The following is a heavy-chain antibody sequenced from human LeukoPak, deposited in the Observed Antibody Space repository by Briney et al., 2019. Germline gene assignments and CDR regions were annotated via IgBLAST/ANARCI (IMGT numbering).Heavy chain of an antibody. CDR1: EYTFTSYY. J-gene: IGHJ6*02. D-gene: IGHD3-9*01. CDR2: INPSGGST. CDR3: ARDPDWLSGYYYYGMDV. Sequence: GASVKVSCKASEYTFTSYYMHWVRQAPGQGLEWMGIINPSGGSTSYAQKFQGRVTMTRDTSTSTVYMELSNLRSEDTAVYYCARDPDWLSGYYYYGMDVWGQGTTVTVSS. V-gene: IGHV1-46*01.